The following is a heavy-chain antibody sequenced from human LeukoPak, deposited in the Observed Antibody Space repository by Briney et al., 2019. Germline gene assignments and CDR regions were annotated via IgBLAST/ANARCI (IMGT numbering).Heavy chain of an antibody. CDR3: ARDYKYAFDN. CDR2: IGIDSGNT. J-gene: IGHJ4*02. CDR1: RFTFSDYS. Sequence: GGSLRLSCAACRFTFSDYSMNWVRQAPGKGLEWISYIGIDSGNTNYADSVKGRFTISGDKAKNSLYLQMNSLRVEDTAVYYCARDYKYAFDNWGQGTLVTVSS. D-gene: IGHD5-24*01. V-gene: IGHV3-48*01.